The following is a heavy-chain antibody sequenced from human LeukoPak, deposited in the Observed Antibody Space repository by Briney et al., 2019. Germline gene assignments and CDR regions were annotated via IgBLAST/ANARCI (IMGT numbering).Heavy chain of an antibody. Sequence: PSETLSLTCAVYGGSFSGYYWNWIRQPPGKGLEWIGEINHSGSTNYNPSLKSRVTISVDTSKNQFSLKLSSVTAADTAVYYCARSGSGSHTYYYYGMDVCGQGTTVTVSS. CDR1: GGSFSGYY. J-gene: IGHJ6*02. V-gene: IGHV4-34*01. CDR3: ARSGSGSHTYYYYGMDV. D-gene: IGHD3-10*01. CDR2: INHSGST.